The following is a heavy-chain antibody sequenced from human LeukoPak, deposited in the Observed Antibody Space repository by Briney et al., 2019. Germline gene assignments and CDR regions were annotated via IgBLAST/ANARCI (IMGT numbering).Heavy chain of an antibody. J-gene: IGHJ3*02. V-gene: IGHV3-7*03. Sequence: GGSLGLSCAASGFTFSSYWMSWVRQAPGKGLEWVANIKQDGSEKYYVDSVKGRFTISRDNAKNSLYLQMNSLRAEDTAVYYCARERGSIAAAALDAFDIWGQGTMVTVSS. CDR2: IKQDGSEK. CDR1: GFTFSSYW. D-gene: IGHD6-13*01. CDR3: ARERGSIAAAALDAFDI.